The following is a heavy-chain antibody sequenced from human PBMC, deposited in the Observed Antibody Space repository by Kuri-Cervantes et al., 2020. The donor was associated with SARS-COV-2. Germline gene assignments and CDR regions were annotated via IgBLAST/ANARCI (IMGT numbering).Heavy chain of an antibody. V-gene: IGHV1-2*02. Sequence: ALVKVSCKASGYTFTGYYMHWVRQAPGQGLEWMGWINPNSGGTNYAQKFQGRVTMTRDTSIGTAYMELSRLRSDDTAVYYCARPPADYYYMDVWGKGATVTVSS. CDR1: GYTFTGYY. J-gene: IGHJ6*03. CDR2: INPNSGGT. CDR3: ARPPADYYYMDV.